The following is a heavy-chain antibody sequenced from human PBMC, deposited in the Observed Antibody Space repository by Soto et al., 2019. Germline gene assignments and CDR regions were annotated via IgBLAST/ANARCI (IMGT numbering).Heavy chain of an antibody. CDR2: FDPEDGET. D-gene: IGHD6-6*01. CDR1: GYTLTELS. J-gene: IGHJ4*02. V-gene: IGHV1-24*01. Sequence: ASVKVSCKVSGYTLTELSMHWVRQAPGKGLEWMGGFDPEDGETIYAQKFQGRVTMTEDTSTDTAYMELSSLRSEDTAVYYCATDYRYEYSSSAALFDYWGQGTLVTVSS. CDR3: ATDYRYEYSSSAALFDY.